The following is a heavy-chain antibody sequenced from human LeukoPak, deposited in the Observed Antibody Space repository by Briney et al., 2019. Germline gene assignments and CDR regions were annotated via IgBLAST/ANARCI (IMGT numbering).Heavy chain of an antibody. D-gene: IGHD3-9*01. CDR1: GGSISSGSYY. CDR3: ASTQTYYDILTGYSPHYYYYYMDV. CDR2: IYTSGST. J-gene: IGHJ6*03. V-gene: IGHV4-61*02. Sequence: SETLSLTCTVSGGSISSGSYYWSWIRQPAGKGLEWIGRIYTSGSTNYNPSLKSRVTISVGTSKNQFSLKLSSVTAADTAVYYCASTQTYYDILTGYSPHYYYYYMDVWGKGTTVTISS.